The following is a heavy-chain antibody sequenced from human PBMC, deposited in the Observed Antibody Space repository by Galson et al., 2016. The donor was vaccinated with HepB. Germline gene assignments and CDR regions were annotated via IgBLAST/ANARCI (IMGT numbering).Heavy chain of an antibody. CDR2: ISFTGSS. CDR1: DYSISSGGYH. D-gene: IGHD2-15*01. V-gene: IGHV4-31*03. CDR3: ARDVGSRSRRDDY. Sequence: TLSLTCTVSDYSISSGGYHWSWIRQQPGKGLEWIGYISFTGSSSYNPSLKSRLSMSIDASKNQFSLKLRSVTAADTAVYYCARDVGSRSRRDDYWGQGTLVTVSS. J-gene: IGHJ4*02.